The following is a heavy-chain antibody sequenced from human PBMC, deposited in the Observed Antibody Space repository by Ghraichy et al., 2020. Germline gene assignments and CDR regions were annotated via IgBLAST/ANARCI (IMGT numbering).Heavy chain of an antibody. J-gene: IGHJ4*02. V-gene: IGHV4-39*01. Sequence: SETLSLTFTVSGDSISSRNFYWGWVRQPPGKGLEWIGSFYSSGTTYYIPSLRSRATISVDTSSNQFSLRLTSVTAADTAVYYCARRALGEFPFDSWGQGTLVTVSS. D-gene: IGHD3-16*01. CDR2: FYSSGTT. CDR3: ARRALGEFPFDS. CDR1: GDSISSRNFY.